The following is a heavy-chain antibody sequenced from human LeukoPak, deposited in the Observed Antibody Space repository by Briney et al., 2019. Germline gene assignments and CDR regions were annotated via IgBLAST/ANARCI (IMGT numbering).Heavy chain of an antibody. CDR3: ARVVGTSSHDYVWGSYRPPWTYWFDP. CDR2: ISAYNGNT. J-gene: IGHJ5*02. V-gene: IGHV1-18*01. Sequence: GASVKVSCKASGYTFTSYGISWVRQAPGQGLEWMGWISAYNGNTNYAQKLQGRVTMTTDTSTSTAYMELRSLRSDDTAVYYCARVVGTSSHDYVWGSYRPPWTYWFDPWGQGTLVTVSS. CDR1: GYTFTSYG. D-gene: IGHD3-16*02.